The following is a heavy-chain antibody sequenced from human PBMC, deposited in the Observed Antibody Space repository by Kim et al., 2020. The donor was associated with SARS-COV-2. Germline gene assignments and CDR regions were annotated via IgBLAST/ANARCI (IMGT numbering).Heavy chain of an antibody. CDR2: ISYDGSNK. V-gene: IGHV3-30*04. Sequence: GGSLRRSCAASGFTFSSYAMHWVRQAPGKGLEWVAVISYDGSNKYYADSVKGRFTISRDNSKNTLYLQMNSLRAEDTAVYYCARVKESVWFGELLGPNYYYGMDVWGQGTTVTVSS. D-gene: IGHD3-10*01. CDR3: ARVKESVWFGELLGPNYYYGMDV. J-gene: IGHJ6*02. CDR1: GFTFSSYA.